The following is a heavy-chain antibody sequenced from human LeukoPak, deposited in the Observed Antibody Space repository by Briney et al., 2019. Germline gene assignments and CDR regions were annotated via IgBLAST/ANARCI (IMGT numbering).Heavy chain of an antibody. D-gene: IGHD3-3*01. J-gene: IGHJ4*02. CDR1: GYTFTGYY. V-gene: IGHV1-2*06. CDR2: INPNSGGT. Sequence: GASVKVSCKASGYTFTGYYMHWVRQAPGQGLEWMGRINPNSGGTNYAQKFQGRVTMTRDTSISTAYMELSRLRSDDTALYYCARVGDFWSGSDYWGQGTLVTVSS. CDR3: ARVGDFWSGSDY.